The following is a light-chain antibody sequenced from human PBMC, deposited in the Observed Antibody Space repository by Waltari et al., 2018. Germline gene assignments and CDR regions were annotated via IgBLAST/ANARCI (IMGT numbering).Light chain of an antibody. CDR2: GAS. J-gene: IGKJ1*01. V-gene: IGKV3-20*01. Sequence: DIVLTQSPGPLSLSRGERATLPCRASQSVSSGHLAWYQQKPGQAPKLPRYGASNRATGIPDRFSGSGSGTDFTLTISRLDPEDFAVYYCQQYGSSPPWTFGQGTKVEIK. CDR3: QQYGSSPPWT. CDR1: QSVSSGH.